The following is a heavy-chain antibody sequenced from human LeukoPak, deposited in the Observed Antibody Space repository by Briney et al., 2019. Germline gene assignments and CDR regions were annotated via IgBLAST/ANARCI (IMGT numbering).Heavy chain of an antibody. D-gene: IGHD5-12*01. CDR2: TNSDGSST. CDR3: ARRGWRGGYDY. J-gene: IGHJ4*02. V-gene: IGHV3-74*01. CDR1: GFTFNTYW. Sequence: PGGSLRLSCVASGFTFNTYWIHWVRQGPGKGLVWVSRTNSDGSSTNYADSVKGRFTMSRDNAKNTLYLQMNSLRAEDTAVYYCARRGWRGGYDYWGQGTLVTVSS.